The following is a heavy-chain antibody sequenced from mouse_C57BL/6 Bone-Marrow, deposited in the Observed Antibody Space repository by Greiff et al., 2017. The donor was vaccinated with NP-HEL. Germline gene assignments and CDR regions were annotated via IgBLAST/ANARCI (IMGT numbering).Heavy chain of an antibody. CDR1: GYSITSGYD. V-gene: IGHV3-1*01. Sequence: EVQLVESGPGMVKPSQSLSLTCTVTGYSITSGYDWHWIRHFPGNKLEWMGYISYSGSTNYNPSLKSRISITHDTSKNHFFLKLNSVTTEDTATYYCARFYYSNYYFDYWGQGTTLTVSS. CDR3: ARFYYSNYYFDY. D-gene: IGHD2-5*01. J-gene: IGHJ2*01. CDR2: ISYSGST.